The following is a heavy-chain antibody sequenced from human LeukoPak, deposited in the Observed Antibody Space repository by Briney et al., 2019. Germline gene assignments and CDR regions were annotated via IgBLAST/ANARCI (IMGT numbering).Heavy chain of an antibody. J-gene: IGHJ4*02. CDR3: AREQWLVPTLDY. CDR2: IAFDGNNK. D-gene: IGHD6-19*01. V-gene: IGHV3-30-3*01. CDR1: GFTFSSYA. Sequence: GGSLRLSCAASGFTFSSYAMHWVRQAPGKGLEWVAVIAFDGNNKYYADSVKGRFTISRDNSKNTLYLQMNSLRAEDTAVYYCAREQWLVPTLDYWGQGTLVIVSS.